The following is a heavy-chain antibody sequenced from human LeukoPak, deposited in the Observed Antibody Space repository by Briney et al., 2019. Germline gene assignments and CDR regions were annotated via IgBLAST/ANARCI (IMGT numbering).Heavy chain of an antibody. CDR2: ISGSGGST. CDR1: GFTFSSYA. J-gene: IGHJ4*02. CDR3: AKEWAYSSSSVSPGLFDY. V-gene: IGHV3-23*01. D-gene: IGHD6-6*01. Sequence: GGSLRLSCAASGFTFSSYAMSWVRQAPGKGLEWVSAISGSGGSTYYADSVKGRFTISRDNSKNTLYLQMNSLRAEDTAVYYCAKEWAYSSSSVSPGLFDYWGQGTLVTVSS.